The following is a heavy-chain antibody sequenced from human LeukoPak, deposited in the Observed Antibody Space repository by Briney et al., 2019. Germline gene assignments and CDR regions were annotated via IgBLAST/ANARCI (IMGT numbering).Heavy chain of an antibody. CDR2: ISGSGGGT. J-gene: IGHJ4*02. D-gene: IGHD3-10*01. Sequence: GGSLRLSCAASGFTFSSYAMNWVRRAPGKGLEWVSTISGSGGGTYYADSVKGRFTISRDNSKNTLYLQMNSLRAEDTAIYYCANPKGDSGSYYTFDYWGQGTLVTVSS. V-gene: IGHV3-23*01. CDR3: ANPKGDSGSYYTFDY. CDR1: GFTFSSYA.